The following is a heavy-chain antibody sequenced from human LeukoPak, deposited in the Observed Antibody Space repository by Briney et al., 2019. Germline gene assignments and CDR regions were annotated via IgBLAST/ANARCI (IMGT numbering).Heavy chain of an antibody. CDR1: GFPFSNSA. J-gene: IGHJ4*02. Sequence: PGGSLRLSCATNGFPFSNSAVSWVRQAPGKGMEWVSSISGSGGTTYYADSVKGRFTISRDNSKNTLYLQMNSLRAEDTAVYYCAKDPYRASSGLVDYWGQGTLVTVSS. D-gene: IGHD5-12*01. CDR3: AKDPYRASSGLVDY. CDR2: ISGSGGTT. V-gene: IGHV3-23*01.